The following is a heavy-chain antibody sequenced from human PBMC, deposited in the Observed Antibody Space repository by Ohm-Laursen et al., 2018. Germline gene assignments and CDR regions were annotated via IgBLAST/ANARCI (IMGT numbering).Heavy chain of an antibody. J-gene: IGHJ4*02. D-gene: IGHD6-13*01. CDR2: IYYSGST. CDR3: ARSSSWPNYFDY. CDR1: GGSISSYY. V-gene: IGHV4-59*01. Sequence: GTLSLTCSVSGGSISSYYWSWIRQPPGKGLEWIGYIYYSGSTNYNPSLKSRGTISVDTSKKYFSLNLTPVTAADTAVYYCARSSSWPNYFDYWGQGTLVTVSS.